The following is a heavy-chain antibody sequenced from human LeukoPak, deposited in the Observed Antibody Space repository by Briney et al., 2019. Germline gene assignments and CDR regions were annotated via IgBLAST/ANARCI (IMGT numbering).Heavy chain of an antibody. Sequence: GGSLRLLNAASGFTFITYAMSWVRQAPGKGLEWVSSISAGGGSTYYADSVKGRFTISRDNSKNTLYLQMNSLRAEDTAVYYCAKGGSNVGSSKYYFDYWGQGTLVTVSS. CDR3: AKGGSNVGSSKYYFDY. CDR1: GFTFITYA. V-gene: IGHV3-23*01. CDR2: ISAGGGST. J-gene: IGHJ4*02. D-gene: IGHD6-6*01.